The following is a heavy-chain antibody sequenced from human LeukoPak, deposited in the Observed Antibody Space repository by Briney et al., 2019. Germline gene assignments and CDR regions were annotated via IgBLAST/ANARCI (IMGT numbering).Heavy chain of an antibody. CDR1: GYTFTCYY. CDR2: INPNSGGT. Sequence: ASVKVPCKASGYTFTCYYMHWVRQAPGQGLEWMGWINPNSGGTNYAQKFQGRVTMTRDTSISTAYMELSRLRSDDTAVYYCAYQLLEEIAFDIWGQGTMVTVSS. V-gene: IGHV1-2*02. CDR3: AYQLLEEIAFDI. J-gene: IGHJ3*02. D-gene: IGHD2-2*01.